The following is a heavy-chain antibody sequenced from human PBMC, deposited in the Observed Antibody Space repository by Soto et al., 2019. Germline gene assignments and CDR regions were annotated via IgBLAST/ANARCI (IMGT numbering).Heavy chain of an antibody. J-gene: IGHJ4*02. V-gene: IGHV3-30-3*01. CDR2: ISYDGSNK. D-gene: IGHD4-17*01. CDR3: ARRTTVTTI. CDR1: GFTFSSYA. Sequence: QVQLVESGGGVVQPGRSLRLSCAASGFTFSSYAMHWVRQAPGKGLEWVAVISYDGSNKYYADSVKGRFTISRDNSKNTLYLQMNSLRAEDTAVYSCARRTTVTTIWGQGTPVTVSS.